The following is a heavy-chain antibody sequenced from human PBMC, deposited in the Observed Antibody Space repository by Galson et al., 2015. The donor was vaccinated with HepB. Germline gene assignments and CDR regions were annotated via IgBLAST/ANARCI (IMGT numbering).Heavy chain of an antibody. Sequence: QSGAEVKKPGESLKISCKGSGYSFANYWIAWVRQVPGKGLECMGIIYPGDSGIIYLGDSDTRYSPSFQGQVTISVDKSISTAYLQWSSLETSDTAIYFCARPITPFGELSWPSGLDVWGQGTTVTVSS. J-gene: IGHJ6*02. CDR1: GYSFANYW. CDR2: IYPGDSGIIYLGDSDT. D-gene: IGHD3-10*01. CDR3: ARPITPFGELSWPSGLDV. V-gene: IGHV5-51*01.